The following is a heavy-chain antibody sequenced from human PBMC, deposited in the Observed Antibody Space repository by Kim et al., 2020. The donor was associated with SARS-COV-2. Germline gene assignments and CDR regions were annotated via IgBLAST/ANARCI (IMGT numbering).Heavy chain of an antibody. CDR1: GYTFTSYA. J-gene: IGHJ6*03. V-gene: IGHV1-3*01. CDR2: INAGNGNT. Sequence: ASVKVSCKASGYTFTSYAMHWVRQAPGQRLEWMGWINAGNGNTKYSQKFQGRVTITRDTSASTAYMELSSLRSEDTAVYYCARVVRITIFGVVADYYMDVWGKGTTVTVSS. D-gene: IGHD3-3*01. CDR3: ARVVRITIFGVVADYYMDV.